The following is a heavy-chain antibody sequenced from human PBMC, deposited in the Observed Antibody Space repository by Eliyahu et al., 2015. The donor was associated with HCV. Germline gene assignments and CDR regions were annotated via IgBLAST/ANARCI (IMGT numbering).Heavy chain of an antibody. CDR1: GGTFSSYT. CDR3: ARSFSSTSYYYYGMDV. D-gene: IGHD2-2*01. J-gene: IGHJ6*02. Sequence: EVKKPGSSVKVSCKASGGTFSSYTISWVRQAPGQGLEWMXRIIPILGIANYAQKFQGRVTITADKSTSTAYMELSSLRSEDTAVYYCARSFSSTSYYYYGMDVWGQGTTVTVSS. CDR2: IIPILGIA. V-gene: IGHV1-69*02.